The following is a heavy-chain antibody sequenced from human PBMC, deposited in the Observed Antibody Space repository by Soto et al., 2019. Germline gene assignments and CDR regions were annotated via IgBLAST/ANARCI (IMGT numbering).Heavy chain of an antibody. V-gene: IGHV1-69*13. D-gene: IGHD4-17*01. CDR3: AAITITATDYGDYVYEGDYYGMDV. J-gene: IGHJ6*02. Sequence: ASVKVSCKACGGTFSSXAISWVRQAPGQGLEWMGGIIPIFGTANYAQKFQGRVTITADESTSTAYMELSSLRSEDTAVYYCAAITITATDYGDYVYEGDYYGMDVWGQGTTVTVSS. CDR2: IIPIFGTA. CDR1: GGTFSSXA.